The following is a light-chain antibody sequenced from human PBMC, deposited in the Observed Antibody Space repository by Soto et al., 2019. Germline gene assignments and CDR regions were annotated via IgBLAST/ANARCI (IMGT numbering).Light chain of an antibody. Sequence: QSALTQPASVYGSPGQSIAISCTGTSSDVDAYNFVSWYQHHPGKAPKLMIFDVSNQPSGVSNRFSGSKSGNTASLTISGLQAEDEADYYCTSYTTSSTYVFGTG. CDR3: TSYTTSSTYV. CDR1: SSDVDAYNF. J-gene: IGLJ1*01. CDR2: DVS. V-gene: IGLV2-14*03.